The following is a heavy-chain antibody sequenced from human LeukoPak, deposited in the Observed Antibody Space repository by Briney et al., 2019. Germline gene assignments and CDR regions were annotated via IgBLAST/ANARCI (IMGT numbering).Heavy chain of an antibody. V-gene: IGHV4-39*01. CDR3: ARASFNVVFGNWFDP. CDR1: SGSIGSSSNY. Sequence: PSETLSLTCTVSSGSIGSSSNYWGWIRQAPGKGLEWIGNVYYSGSTFYNPSLTSRVTISVDTSKNQFSLKLRSVTAADTAIYYCARASFNVVFGNWFDPWGQGTLVTVSS. CDR2: VYYSGST. D-gene: IGHD2-8*01. J-gene: IGHJ5*02.